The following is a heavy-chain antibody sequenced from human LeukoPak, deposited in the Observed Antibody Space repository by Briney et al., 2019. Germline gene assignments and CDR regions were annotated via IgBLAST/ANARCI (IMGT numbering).Heavy chain of an antibody. Sequence: RASVKVSSKASGGTSSSYAISWVRQAPGQGLEWMGGIIPIFGTANYAQKFQGRVTITADKSTSTAYMELSSLRSEDTAVYYCSIRTDNWFDPWGQGTRVSVPS. CDR1: GGTSSSYA. J-gene: IGHJ5*02. V-gene: IGHV1-69*06. CDR2: IIPIFGTA. D-gene: IGHD2-2*01. CDR3: SIRTDNWFDP.